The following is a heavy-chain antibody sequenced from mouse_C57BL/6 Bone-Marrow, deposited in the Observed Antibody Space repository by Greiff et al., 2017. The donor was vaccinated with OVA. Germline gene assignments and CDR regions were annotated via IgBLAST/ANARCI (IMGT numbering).Heavy chain of an antibody. V-gene: IGHV1-69*01. CDR1: GYTFTSYW. J-gene: IGHJ4*01. CDR2: IDPSDSYT. CDR3: AMRVRMDY. Sequence: QVQLQQPGAELVMPGASVKLSCKASGYTFTSYWMHRVKQRPGQGLEWIGEIDPSDSYTNYNQKFKGKSTLTVDKSSSTAYMQLSSLTSEDSAVYYCAMRVRMDYWGQGTSVTVSS.